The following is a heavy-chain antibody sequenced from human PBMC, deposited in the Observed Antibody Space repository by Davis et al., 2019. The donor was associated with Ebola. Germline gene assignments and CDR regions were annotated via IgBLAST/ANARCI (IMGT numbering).Heavy chain of an antibody. D-gene: IGHD2-15*01. CDR3: TRGIARRRSGSWFDP. CDR2: MNPDSGNT. CDR1: GYTFTSYD. Sequence: AASVKVSCQASGYTFTSYDINWVRQAPGQGLEWMGWMNPDSGNTGYAQKFQVRVTMTRDTSITTAYMELSSLSSDDTAVYYCTRGIARRRSGSWFDPWGQGTPVTVSS. V-gene: IGHV1-8*01. J-gene: IGHJ5*02.